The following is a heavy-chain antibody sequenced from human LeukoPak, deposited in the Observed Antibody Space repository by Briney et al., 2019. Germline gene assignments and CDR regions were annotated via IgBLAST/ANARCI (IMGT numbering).Heavy chain of an antibody. CDR2: INPNSGGT. J-gene: IGHJ5*02. V-gene: IGHV1-2*02. CDR1: GYTFTGYY. D-gene: IGHD2-2*01. Sequence: ASVKVSCKASGYTFTGYYMHWVRQAPGQGLEGMGWINPNSGGTNYAQKFQGRVTMTRDTSISTAYMELSRLRSDDTAVYYCAREYCSSTSCYPWFDPWGQGTLVTVSS. CDR3: AREYCSSTSCYPWFDP.